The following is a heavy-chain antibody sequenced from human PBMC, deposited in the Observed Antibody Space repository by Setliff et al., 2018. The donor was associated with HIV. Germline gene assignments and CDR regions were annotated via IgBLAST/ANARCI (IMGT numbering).Heavy chain of an antibody. CDR3: ARLVSEMATLDWYFDV. Sequence: SETLSLTCTVSGGSFRHYYWSWIRQPPGKGLEWIGHIYPTGITNYNPSLKSLLTISIDTFRKQLALSLRSVTAADTAIYYCARLVSEMATLDWYFDVWGRGTLVTVSS. CDR2: IYPTGIT. V-gene: IGHV4-4*09. CDR1: GGSFRHYY. J-gene: IGHJ2*01.